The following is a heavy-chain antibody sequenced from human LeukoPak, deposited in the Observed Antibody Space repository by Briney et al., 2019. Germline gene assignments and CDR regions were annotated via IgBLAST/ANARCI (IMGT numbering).Heavy chain of an antibody. CDR1: GGSISSSSYY. CDR3: ARTIKTGDYGRGYFDY. D-gene: IGHD4/OR15-4a*01. V-gene: IGHV4-39*07. J-gene: IGHJ4*02. Sequence: SEALSLTCTVSGGSISSSSYYCGWIRQPPGKGLEWIGSIYSSGSTDYNPSLRSRVTISRDTSKNQFSLKLRSVTAADTAVYYCARTIKTGDYGRGYFDYWGQGTLVTVSS. CDR2: IYSSGST.